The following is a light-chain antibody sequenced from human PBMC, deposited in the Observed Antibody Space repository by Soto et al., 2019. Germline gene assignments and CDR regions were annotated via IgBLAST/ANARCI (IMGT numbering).Light chain of an antibody. CDR1: SSNIGSNY. CDR2: DNN. CDR3: GTWDSSLSAVV. J-gene: IGLJ2*01. V-gene: IGLV1-51*01. Sequence: QSVLTQPPSVSAAPGQKDTISCFGSSSNIGSNYVSWYQQLPGTAPKLLIYDNNMRPSGIPDRFSGSKSGTSATLGITGLQTGDEADYYCGTWDSSLSAVVFGGGTKVTVL.